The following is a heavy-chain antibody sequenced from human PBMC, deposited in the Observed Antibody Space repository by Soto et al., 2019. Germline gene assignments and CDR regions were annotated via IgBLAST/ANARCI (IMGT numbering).Heavy chain of an antibody. CDR3: AKDQDYGDYVGYFDY. D-gene: IGHD4-17*01. J-gene: IGHJ4*02. CDR1: GFTFSSYG. V-gene: IGHV3-30*18. CDR2: ISYDGSNK. Sequence: QVQLVESGGGVVQPGRSLRLSCAASGFTFSSYGMHWVRQAPGKGLEWVAVISYDGSNKYYADSVKGRFTISRDNSKNTLYLQMISLRAEDTAVYYCAKDQDYGDYVGYFDYWGQGTLVTVSS.